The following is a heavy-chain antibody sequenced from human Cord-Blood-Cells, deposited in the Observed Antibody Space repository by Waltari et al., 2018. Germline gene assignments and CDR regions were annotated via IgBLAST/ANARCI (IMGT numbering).Heavy chain of an antibody. CDR2: SYPGDSDT. V-gene: IGHV5-51*01. D-gene: IGHD6-6*01. Sequence: EVQLVQSGAEVKKPGESLKISCKGSGYSFTSYWIGWVRQMPGKGLEWMGISYPGDSDTRYSPSFQGQVTISADKSISTAYLQWSSLKASDTAMYYCARHERDSSSSYYYYYMDVWGKGTTVTVSS. J-gene: IGHJ6*03. CDR3: ARHERDSSSSYYYYYMDV. CDR1: GYSFTSYW.